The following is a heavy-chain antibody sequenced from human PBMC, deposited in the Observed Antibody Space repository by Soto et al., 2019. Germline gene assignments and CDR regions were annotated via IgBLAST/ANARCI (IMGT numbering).Heavy chain of an antibody. V-gene: IGHV3-23*01. D-gene: IGHD3-10*01. Sequence: GGSLRLSCAASGFTFSNYVMSWIRQAPGKGLEWVSSISGSGDNTYYADSVKGRFTISRDNSKNTLYLQMNSLRAEDTAVYYCAKPGGSGIGYYYGMDVWGQGTTVTVSS. J-gene: IGHJ6*02. CDR1: GFTFSNYV. CDR3: AKPGGSGIGYYYGMDV. CDR2: ISGSGDNT.